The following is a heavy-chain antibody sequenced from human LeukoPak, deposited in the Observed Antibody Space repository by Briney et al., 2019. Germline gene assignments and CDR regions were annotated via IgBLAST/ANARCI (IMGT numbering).Heavy chain of an antibody. D-gene: IGHD3-10*01. J-gene: IGHJ4*02. Sequence: SPGGSLRLSCAASGFTFSSYNMNWVRQAPGKGLEWVSSISGSSSYIYYADSVKGRFTISRDNAKNSLYLQMNSLRAEDTAVYYCARGLTYYGSGSYFDYWGQGTLVTVSS. CDR2: ISGSSSYI. V-gene: IGHV3-21*01. CDR1: GFTFSSYN. CDR3: ARGLTYYGSGSYFDY.